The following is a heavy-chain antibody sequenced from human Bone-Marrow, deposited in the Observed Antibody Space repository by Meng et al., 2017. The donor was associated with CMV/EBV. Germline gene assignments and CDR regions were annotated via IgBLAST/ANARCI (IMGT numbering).Heavy chain of an antibody. CDR3: ASNRIVVVPAAMDYYYYYGMDV. CDR1: GRCSSGYY. V-gene: IGHV4-34*01. Sequence: SAPLALTCAVYGRCSSGYYWSWIRQPPGKELEWIGEINHSGSTNYNPSLKSRVTISVDTSKNQFSLKLSSVTAADTAVYYCASNRIVVVPAAMDYYYYYGMDVWGQGTTVTVSS. J-gene: IGHJ6*02. D-gene: IGHD2-2*01. CDR2: INHSGST.